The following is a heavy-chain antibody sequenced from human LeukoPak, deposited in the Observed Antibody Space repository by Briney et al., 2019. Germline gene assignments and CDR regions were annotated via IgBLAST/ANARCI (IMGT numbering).Heavy chain of an antibody. CDR1: GGSITSYY. J-gene: IGHJ4*02. CDR3: ARRCTSGSYLDC. V-gene: IGHV4-59*01. D-gene: IGHD2-8*01. CDR2: IYYSGTT. Sequence: SETLSLTCTVSGGSITSYYWSWIRQPPGKGLEWIGYIYYSGTTNYNPSLKSRVSISGDTSKNQFSLKLTSVTAADTAVYFCARRCTSGSYLDCWGQGTLVTVSS.